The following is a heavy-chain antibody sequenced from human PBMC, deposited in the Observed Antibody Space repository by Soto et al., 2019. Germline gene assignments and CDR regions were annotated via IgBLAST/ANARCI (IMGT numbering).Heavy chain of an antibody. CDR3: ARQTQIYDILGGFDY. V-gene: IGHV4-59*08. CDR1: GGSISSYY. CDR2: IYYSGST. Sequence: SETLSLTCTVSGGSISSYYWSWIRQPPGKGLEWIGYIYYSGSTNYNPSLKSRVTISVDTSKNQFSLKLSSVTAADTAVYYCARQTQIYDILGGFDYWGQGTLVTVSS. J-gene: IGHJ4*02. D-gene: IGHD3-9*01.